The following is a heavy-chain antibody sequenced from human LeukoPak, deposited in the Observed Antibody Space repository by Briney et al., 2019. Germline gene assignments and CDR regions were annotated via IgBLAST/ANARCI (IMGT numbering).Heavy chain of an antibody. V-gene: IGHV4-59*01. Sequence: PSETLSLTCTVSGGSISSYYWSWIRQPPGEGLEWIGYIYYSGSTNYNPSLKSRVTISVDTSKNQFSLKLSSVTAADTAVYYCAREGYDFWSGHINNWFDPWAQGTLVTVSS. J-gene: IGHJ5*02. CDR2: IYYSGST. D-gene: IGHD3-3*01. CDR3: AREGYDFWSGHINNWFDP. CDR1: GGSISSYY.